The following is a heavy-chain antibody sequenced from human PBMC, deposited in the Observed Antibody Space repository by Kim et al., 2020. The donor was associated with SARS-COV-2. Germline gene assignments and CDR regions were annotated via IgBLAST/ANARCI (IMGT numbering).Heavy chain of an antibody. D-gene: IGHD3-22*01. CDR1: GGSISSGSYY. CDR2: IYTSGST. CDR3: ARVRGYDSSGYYYVEAFDI. V-gene: IGHV4-61*02. Sequence: SETLSLTCTVSGGSISSGSYYWSWIRQPAGKGLEWIGRIYTSGSTNYNPSLKSRVTISVDTSKNQFSLKLSSVTAADTAVYYCARVRGYDSSGYYYVEAFDIWGQGTMVTVSS. J-gene: IGHJ3*02.